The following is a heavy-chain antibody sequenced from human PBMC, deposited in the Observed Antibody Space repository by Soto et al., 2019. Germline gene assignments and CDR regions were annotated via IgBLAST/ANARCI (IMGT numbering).Heavy chain of an antibody. CDR1: GYTFTSYG. J-gene: IGHJ3*02. CDR3: ARDFKNFCSGGSCYLGAFDI. D-gene: IGHD2-15*01. CDR2: ISAYNGNT. Sequence: GASVKVSCKASGYTFTSYGISWVRQAPGQGLEWLGWISAYNGNTNYAQKLQGRVTMTTDTSTSTAYMELRSLRSDDTAVYYCARDFKNFCSGGSCYLGAFDIWGQGTMVTVSS. V-gene: IGHV1-18*01.